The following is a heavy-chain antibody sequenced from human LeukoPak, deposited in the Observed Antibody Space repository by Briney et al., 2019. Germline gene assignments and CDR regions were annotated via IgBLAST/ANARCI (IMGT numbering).Heavy chain of an antibody. CDR3: ARGRSGYYFDY. J-gene: IGHJ4*02. CDR2: IWNDGSNT. CDR1: GFIFSDYG. Sequence: GRSLRLSCAASGFIFSDYGMHSVRQAPGKGLEWVAVIWNDGSNTYYGDSVKGLFTISRDNAKNTLYLQMNSLRAEDTAVYYCARGRSGYYFDYWGQGTLVTVSS. V-gene: IGHV3-33*01.